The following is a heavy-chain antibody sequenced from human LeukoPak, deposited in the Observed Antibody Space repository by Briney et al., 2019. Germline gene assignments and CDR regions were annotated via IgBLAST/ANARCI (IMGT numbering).Heavy chain of an antibody. D-gene: IGHD3-9*01. J-gene: IGHJ4*02. V-gene: IGHV1-46*01. CDR3: AKEGDYDILTGYPRGIDY. CDR1: GYTFTSYY. CDR2: INPSGGST. Sequence: ASVKVSCKASGYTFTSYYIHWVRQAPGQGLEWMGIINPSGGSTSYAQKFQGRVTMTRDTSTNTVYMELSSLRSEDTAVYYCAKEGDYDILTGYPRGIDYWGQGTLVTVSS.